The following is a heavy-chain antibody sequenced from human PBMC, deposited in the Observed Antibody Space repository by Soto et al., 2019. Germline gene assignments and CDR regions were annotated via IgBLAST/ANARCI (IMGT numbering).Heavy chain of an antibody. V-gene: IGHV3-64*01. CDR1: GFTFSSYA. CDR3: ARGVSNGRMTSPTRAY. CDR2: ICTDGGIT. J-gene: IGHJ4*02. D-gene: IGHD1-26*01. Sequence: EVQLVESGGGLVQPGGSLRLSCAASGFTFSSYAMHWVRQAPGKGLEYASAICTDGGITYYANSVKGRFTISRDNSKNTMYLQMGSLRAEDMGVYYWARGVSNGRMTSPTRAYGGQGTQVAFSS.